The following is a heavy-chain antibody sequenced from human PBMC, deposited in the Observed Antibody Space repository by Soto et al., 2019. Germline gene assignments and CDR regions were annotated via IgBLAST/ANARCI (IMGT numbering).Heavy chain of an antibody. CDR2: INPNRGGT. CDR3: ARDKDLLLWFGEPPGGGMDV. D-gene: IGHD3-10*01. CDR1: GYTFTGYY. Sequence: QVQLVQSGAEVKKPGASVKVSCKASGYTFTGYYMHWVRQAPGQGLEWMGWINPNRGGTNYAQKFQGRVTMTRDTSISRAYMELSRLRSDDTAVYYCARDKDLLLWFGEPPGGGMDVWGQGTTVTVSS. V-gene: IGHV1-2*02. J-gene: IGHJ6*02.